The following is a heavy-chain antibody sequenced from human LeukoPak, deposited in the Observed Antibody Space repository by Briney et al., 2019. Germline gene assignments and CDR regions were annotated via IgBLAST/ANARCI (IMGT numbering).Heavy chain of an antibody. J-gene: IGHJ3*02. CDR3: ARGHQTYSTTMTKPRNAFDI. CDR1: GGSFSGYY. CDR2: INHSGST. V-gene: IGHV4-34*01. D-gene: IGHD3-22*01. Sequence: SETLSLTRAVYGGSFSGYYWSWIRQPPGKGLEWIGEINHSGSTNYNPSLKSRVTISVDTSKNQFSLKLSSVTAADTAVYYCARGHQTYSTTMTKPRNAFDIWGQGTMVTVSS.